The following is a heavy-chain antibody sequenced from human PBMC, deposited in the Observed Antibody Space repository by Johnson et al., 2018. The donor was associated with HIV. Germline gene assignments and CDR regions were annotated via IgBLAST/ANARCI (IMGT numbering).Heavy chain of an antibody. CDR1: GFTFSSYD. V-gene: IGHV3-30*03. Sequence: QVQLVESGGGLVQPGRSLRLSCAASGFTFSSYDMHWVRQAPGKGLEWVAVISYDGTNKYFADSVKGRFNISRDNSKNTLYLQMNSLRAEDTAVYYCARVRGAFDIWGQGTMVTVSS. CDR2: ISYDGTNK. CDR3: ARVRGAFDI. J-gene: IGHJ3*02.